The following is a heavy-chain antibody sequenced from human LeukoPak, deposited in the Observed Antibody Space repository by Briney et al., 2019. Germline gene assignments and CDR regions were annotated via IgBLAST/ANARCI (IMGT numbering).Heavy chain of an antibody. CDR1: GFIFDDYA. Sequence: HSGGSLRLSCAASGFIFDDYAMHWVRQVPGKGLEWFSAITWNSDDKVYADSVKGRFTISRDNAKNSLYPQMNSLRPEDTTLYYCAKGGPYHDYPSDSWGQGTLVTVSS. J-gene: IGHJ4*02. V-gene: IGHV3-9*01. D-gene: IGHD3-16*01. CDR2: ITWNSDDK. CDR3: AKGGPYHDYPSDS.